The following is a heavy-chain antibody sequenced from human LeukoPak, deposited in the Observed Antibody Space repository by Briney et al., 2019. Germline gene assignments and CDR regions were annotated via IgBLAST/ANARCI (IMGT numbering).Heavy chain of an antibody. CDR2: IIPIFATA. CDR1: GGTFSNYA. Sequence: SVKVSCKASGGTFSNYAISWVRQAPGQGLEWMGGIIPIFATANYAQKFQGTVTISADESTSTVYMEMSSLRSEDTAVYYCARDSEVRRNLWHYWGQGTLVTVSS. V-gene: IGHV1-69*01. J-gene: IGHJ4*02. CDR3: ARDSEVRRNLWHY. D-gene: IGHD3-10*01.